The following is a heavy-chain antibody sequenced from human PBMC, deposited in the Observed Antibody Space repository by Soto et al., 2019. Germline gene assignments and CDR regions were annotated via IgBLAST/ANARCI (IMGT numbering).Heavy chain of an antibody. CDR3: ARDKITGLFDY. D-gene: IGHD2-8*02. CDR1: GGYFGGYC. Sequence: SEPLSLTCAVSGGYFGGYCWPWIRQPPGTGLEWIGEINHSGSTNYNPSLKSRVTISVDTSKDQFSLKLTSVTAADTAVYYCARDKITGLFDYWGQGTLVTVSS. CDR2: INHSGST. J-gene: IGHJ4*02. V-gene: IGHV4-34*01.